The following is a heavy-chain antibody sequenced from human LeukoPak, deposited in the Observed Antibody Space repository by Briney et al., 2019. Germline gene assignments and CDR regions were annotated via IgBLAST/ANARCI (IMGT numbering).Heavy chain of an antibody. Sequence: PGGSLRLSCAASGFAFSDYSINWVRQAPRKGLEWVSSISSSGNYAYYADSVQGRFTLSKDNAKNSLYMQMNSLGAEDTAVYYCARDRSSTSGYYMDVWGKGTTVTVSS. CDR2: ISSSGNYA. D-gene: IGHD2-2*01. J-gene: IGHJ6*03. CDR1: GFAFSDYS. V-gene: IGHV3-21*01. CDR3: ARDRSSTSGYYMDV.